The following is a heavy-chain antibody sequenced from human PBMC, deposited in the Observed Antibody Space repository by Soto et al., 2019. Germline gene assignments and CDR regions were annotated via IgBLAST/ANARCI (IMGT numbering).Heavy chain of an antibody. Sequence: WVRQPPGKGLEWMGIINPSGGSTSYAQKFQGRVTMTTDTSTSTAYMELRSLRSDDTAVYYCATRSPAFDYWGQGTLVTVSS. J-gene: IGHJ4*02. V-gene: IGHV1-46*01. CDR2: INPSGGST. CDR3: ATRSPAFDY.